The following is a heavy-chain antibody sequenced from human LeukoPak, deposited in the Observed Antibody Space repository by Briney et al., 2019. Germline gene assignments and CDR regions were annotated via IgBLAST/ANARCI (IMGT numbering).Heavy chain of an antibody. CDR2: ISYDGSNK. J-gene: IGHJ4*02. CDR1: GFTFSSYA. D-gene: IGHD3-22*01. CDR3: ARDPDRLDNYDSSGYLDY. Sequence: PGGSLRLSCAASGFTFSSYAMHWVRQAPGKGLEWVAVISYDGSNKYYADSVKGRFTISRDNSKNTLYLRMNSLRAEDTAVYYCARDPDRLDNYDSSGYLDYWGQGTLVTVSS. V-gene: IGHV3-30-3*01.